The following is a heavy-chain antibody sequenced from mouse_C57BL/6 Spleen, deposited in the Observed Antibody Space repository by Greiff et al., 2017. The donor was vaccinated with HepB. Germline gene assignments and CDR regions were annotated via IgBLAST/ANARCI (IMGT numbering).Heavy chain of an antibody. D-gene: IGHD2-3*01. V-gene: IGHV1-82*01. CDR1: GYAFSSSW. CDR3: ARSGDDCYTYAMDY. Sequence: VQLQQSGPELVKPGASVKISCKASGYAFSSSWMNWVKQRPGKGLEWIGRIYPGDGDTNYNGKFKGKATLTADKSSSTAYMHLSSLTSEDSAVYFCARSGDDCYTYAMDYWGQGTSVTVSS. CDR2: IYPGDGDT. J-gene: IGHJ4*01.